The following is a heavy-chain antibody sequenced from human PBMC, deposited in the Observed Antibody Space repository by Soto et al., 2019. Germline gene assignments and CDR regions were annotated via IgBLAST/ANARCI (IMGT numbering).Heavy chain of an antibody. Sequence: GGSLRLSCVVSGFTLSSYAMSWVRQAPGKGLEWVSSISGSGGSTYYADSVKGRFTISRDNSKNTLYLQMNSLRADDTAVYYSAKRWGIVVVPAAQIDYWGQGTLVTVSS. CDR3: AKRWGIVVVPAAQIDY. CDR2: ISGSGGST. V-gene: IGHV3-23*01. D-gene: IGHD2-2*01. CDR1: GFTLSSYA. J-gene: IGHJ4*02.